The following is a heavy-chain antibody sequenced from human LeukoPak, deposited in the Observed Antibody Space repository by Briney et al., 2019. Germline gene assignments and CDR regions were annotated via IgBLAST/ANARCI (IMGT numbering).Heavy chain of an antibody. J-gene: IGHJ6*02. Sequence: SETLSLTCAVSGGSISSSNWWSWVRQPPGKGLEWIGEIYHSGSTNYNPSLKSRVTISVDTSKNQFSLKLSSVTAADTAVYYCARGNYYDSSGYYFQYYYYYGMDVWGQGTTVTVSS. V-gene: IGHV4-4*02. CDR2: IYHSGST. CDR3: ARGNYYDSSGYYFQYYYYYGMDV. CDR1: GGSISSSNW. D-gene: IGHD3-22*01.